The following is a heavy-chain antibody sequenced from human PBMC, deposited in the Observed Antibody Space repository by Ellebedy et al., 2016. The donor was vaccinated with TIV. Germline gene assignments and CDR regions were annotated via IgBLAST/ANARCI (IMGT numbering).Heavy chain of an antibody. V-gene: IGHV3-11*04. D-gene: IGHD3-16*01. CDR2: INPASSTI. CDR3: ARARGLGPNGYFDY. CDR1: EFTFSDAY. J-gene: IGHJ4*02. Sequence: PGGSLRLSCVPSEFTFSDAYMNWIRQAPGEGLEWVSYINPASSTIFYADSVKGRFTISRDNAKNSLYLQMNSLRVEDTAVYYCARARGLGPNGYFDYWGQGTLVTVSS.